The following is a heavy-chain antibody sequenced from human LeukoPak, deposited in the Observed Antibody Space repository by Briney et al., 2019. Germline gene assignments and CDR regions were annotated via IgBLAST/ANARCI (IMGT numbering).Heavy chain of an antibody. V-gene: IGHV4-34*01. Sequence: SETLSLTCAVYGGSFSGYYWSWIRQPPGKGLEWIGEINHSGSTNYKPSLKSRVTISVDTSKNQFSLKLSSVTAADTAVYYCARGTTAGHSSSWYSWFDPWGQGTLVTVSS. CDR2: INHSGST. J-gene: IGHJ5*02. CDR1: GGSFSGYY. CDR3: ARGTTAGHSSSWYSWFDP. D-gene: IGHD6-13*01.